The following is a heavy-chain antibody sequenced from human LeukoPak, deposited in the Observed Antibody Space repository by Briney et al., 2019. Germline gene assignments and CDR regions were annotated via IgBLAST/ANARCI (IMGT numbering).Heavy chain of an antibody. CDR3: ARDFEGNTMVRGVTLFDP. V-gene: IGHV1-69*13. Sequence: SVKVSCKASGGTFSSYAISWVRQAPGQGLEWMGGIIPIFGTANYAQKFQGRVTITADESTSTAYMELSSLRSEDTAVYYCARDFEGNTMVRGVTLFDPWGQGTLVTVSS. CDR2: IIPIFGTA. J-gene: IGHJ5*02. CDR1: GGTFSSYA. D-gene: IGHD3-10*01.